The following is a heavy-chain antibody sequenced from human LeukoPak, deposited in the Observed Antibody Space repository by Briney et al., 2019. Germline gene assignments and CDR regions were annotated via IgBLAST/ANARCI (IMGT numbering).Heavy chain of an antibody. CDR3: ARVGSGNFDY. D-gene: IGHD3-10*01. CDR2: INAGNGKT. CDR1: GYTFTNYA. V-gene: IGHV1-3*01. Sequence: GASVTVSCTASGYTFTNYAMHWVRQAPGQRLEWMGWINAGNGKTKYSQKFQGRVTITRDTSASTAHMELSSLRSEDTAVYYCARVGSGNFDYWGQGTLVTVSS. J-gene: IGHJ4*02.